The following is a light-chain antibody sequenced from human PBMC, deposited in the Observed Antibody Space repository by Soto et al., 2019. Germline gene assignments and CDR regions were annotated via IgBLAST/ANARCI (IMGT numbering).Light chain of an antibody. V-gene: IGKV3-20*01. CDR2: GAS. CDR1: QSVSSSY. J-gene: IGKJ4*01. Sequence: EIVMTQSPATLSVSPGERAPLSCRASQSVSSSYLAWYQQKPGQAPRLLIYGASSRATGIPDRFSGSGSGTDFTLTISRLEPEDFVVYYCQQYGSSPLTFGGGTKVDIK. CDR3: QQYGSSPLT.